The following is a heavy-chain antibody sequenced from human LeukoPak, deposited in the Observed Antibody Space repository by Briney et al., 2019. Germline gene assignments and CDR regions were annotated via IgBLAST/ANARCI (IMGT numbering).Heavy chain of an antibody. J-gene: IGHJ4*02. CDR2: IYYSGST. CDR1: GGSISSSSYY. Sequence: PSETLSLTCTVSGGSISSSSYYWGWIRQPPGKGLEWIGSIYYSGSTYYNSSLKSRVTISVDTSKNQFSLKLSSVTAADTAVYYCARGVYYDSSGYNPFDYWGQGTLVTVSS. D-gene: IGHD3-22*01. CDR3: ARGVYYDSSGYNPFDY. V-gene: IGHV4-39*07.